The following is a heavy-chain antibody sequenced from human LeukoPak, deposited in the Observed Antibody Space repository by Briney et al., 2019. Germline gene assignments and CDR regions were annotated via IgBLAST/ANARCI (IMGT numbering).Heavy chain of an antibody. Sequence: GGSLRLSCAASGFTFDDYAMHWVRQAPGKGLEWVSGISWNSGSIGYADSVKGRFTISRDNAKNSLYLQMNSLRAEDTALYYCAKAAELLRFGELSPYYFDYWGQGTLVTVSS. D-gene: IGHD3-10*01. CDR2: ISWNSGSI. J-gene: IGHJ4*02. V-gene: IGHV3-9*01. CDR3: AKAAELLRFGELSPYYFDY. CDR1: GFTFDDYA.